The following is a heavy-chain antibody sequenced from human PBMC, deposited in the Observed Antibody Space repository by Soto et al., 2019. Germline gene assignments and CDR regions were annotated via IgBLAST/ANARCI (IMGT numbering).Heavy chain of an antibody. J-gene: IGHJ6*02. CDR3: ASSRYFDWLPYYYYGMAV. Sequence: SETLSLTCAVYGGSFSGYYWSWIRQPPGKGLEWIGEINHSGSTNYNPSLKSRVTISVDTSKNQFSLKLSSVTAADTAVYYCASSRYFDWLPYYYYGMAVWGQGNTVTVSS. D-gene: IGHD3-9*01. CDR2: INHSGST. V-gene: IGHV4-34*01. CDR1: GGSFSGYY.